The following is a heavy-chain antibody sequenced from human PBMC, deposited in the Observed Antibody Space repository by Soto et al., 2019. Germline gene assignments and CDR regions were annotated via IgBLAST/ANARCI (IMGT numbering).Heavy chain of an antibody. CDR1: GGTFSSYA. CDR2: IIPIFGTA. CDR3: ARGTLVMVTASNWFDP. V-gene: IGHV1-69*01. J-gene: IGHJ5*02. Sequence: QVQLVQSGAEVKKPGSSVKVSCKASGGTFSSYAISWVRQAPGQGLEWMGGIIPIFGTANYAQKFQGRVTITADESTSTAYMEPSSLRSEDTAVYYCARGTLVMVTASNWFDPWGQGTLVTVSS. D-gene: IGHD2-21*02.